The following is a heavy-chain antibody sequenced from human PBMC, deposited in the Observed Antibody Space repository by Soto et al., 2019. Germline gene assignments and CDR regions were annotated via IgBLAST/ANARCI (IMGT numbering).Heavy chain of an antibody. CDR1: GFIFSSYA. V-gene: IGHV3-23*01. CDR3: AKRFAYSSGLDGFDI. J-gene: IGHJ3*02. Sequence: EVQLLESGGGLVQPGGSLRLSCAASGFIFSSYAMTWVRQAPGKGLEWVSGISGSGGTTYYLDSVKGRFTISRDNSKNKLYLQMNSLRAEDSAIYYCAKRFAYSSGLDGFDIWGQGTMVTVSS. D-gene: IGHD6-19*01. CDR2: ISGSGGTT.